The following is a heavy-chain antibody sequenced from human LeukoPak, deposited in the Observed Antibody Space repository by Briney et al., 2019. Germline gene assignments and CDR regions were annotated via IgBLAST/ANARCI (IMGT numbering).Heavy chain of an antibody. CDR1: GGSIGSHY. Sequence: SETLSLTCTVSGGSIGSHYWTWIRQTPGKGLEWIGYVYDIGTTKYNPSLKSRVTISVDTSKNQFSLKLSSVTAADTAVYYCARSRHAYGSGSLDYWGQGTLVTVSS. CDR3: ARSRHAYGSGSLDY. V-gene: IGHV4-59*11. D-gene: IGHD3-10*01. CDR2: VYDIGTT. J-gene: IGHJ4*02.